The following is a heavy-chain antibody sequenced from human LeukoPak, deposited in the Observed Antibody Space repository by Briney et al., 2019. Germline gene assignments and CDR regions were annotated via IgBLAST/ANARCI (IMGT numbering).Heavy chain of an antibody. V-gene: IGHV3-23*01. Sequence: GGSLRLSCAASGFTFSNYAMSWVRQAPGKGLEWVSSISGSGGTTYYADSVKGRFTISRDNSKNTLSLQMSSLRADDTAVYYCAKGRAGTVMVEYWGQGTLVAVSP. CDR3: AKGRAGTVMVEY. J-gene: IGHJ4*02. CDR1: GFTFSNYA. D-gene: IGHD1-7*01. CDR2: ISGSGGTT.